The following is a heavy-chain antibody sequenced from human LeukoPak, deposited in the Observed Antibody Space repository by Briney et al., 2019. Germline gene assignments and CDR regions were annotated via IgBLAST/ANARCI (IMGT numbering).Heavy chain of an antibody. CDR1: GYTFTSYW. CDR3: ARGPLPNVYYYDSSGYTDY. CDR2: IYPGDSET. V-gene: IGHV5-51*01. J-gene: IGHJ4*02. Sequence: GESLKISCKGSGYTFTSYWIGWVRQMPGKGLEWMGIIYPGDSETRYSPSFQGQVTISADKSISTAYLQWSSLKASDTAMYYCARGPLPNVYYYDSSGYTDYWGQGTLVTVSS. D-gene: IGHD3-22*01.